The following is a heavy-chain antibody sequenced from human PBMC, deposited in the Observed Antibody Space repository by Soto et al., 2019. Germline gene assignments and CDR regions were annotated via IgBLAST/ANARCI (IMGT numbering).Heavy chain of an antibody. D-gene: IGHD2-2*01. CDR1: GHTFHNYA. CDR3: AKVSRGIGVVPGALN. Sequence: EVQLLESGGGLEQPGGSLRLSCVGSGHTFHNYAMTWVRQAPGKGLEWVSGISGSGGSTYYADSVRGRFTISRDDSKNTLYLQMNSLRAEDTAVYYCAKVSRGIGVVPGALNWGQGTPVTVSS. J-gene: IGHJ1*01. CDR2: ISGSGGST. V-gene: IGHV3-23*01.